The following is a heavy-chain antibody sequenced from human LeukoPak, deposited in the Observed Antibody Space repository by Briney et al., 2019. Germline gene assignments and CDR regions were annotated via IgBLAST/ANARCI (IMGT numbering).Heavy chain of an antibody. CDR1: GGSISSSSYY. CDR2: IYYSGST. J-gene: IGHJ3*02. Sequence: PSETLSLTCTVSGGSISSSSYYWGWIRQPPGKGLEWIGSIYYSGSTYYNPSLKSRVTISVDTSKNQFSLKLSSVTAADTAVYYCARTKNQGMRNAFDIWGQGTMVTVSS. V-gene: IGHV4-39*01. D-gene: IGHD1-14*01. CDR3: ARTKNQGMRNAFDI.